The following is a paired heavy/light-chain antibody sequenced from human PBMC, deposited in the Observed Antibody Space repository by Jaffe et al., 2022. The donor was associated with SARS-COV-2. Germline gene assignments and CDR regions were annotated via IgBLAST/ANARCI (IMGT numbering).Heavy chain of an antibody. CDR2: IYWDGAE. Sequence: QITLKESGPTLVKPTQTLTLTCTFSGFSFTTDTVAVAWIRQPPGKALEWLALIYWDGAERYSPSLRSRLTITKDPSKNQVVLTMTNMDPVDTATYYCAHLNSFHYYETNGDYVDTYYFDKWGQGTPVTVSS. CDR3: AHLNSFHYYETNGDYVDTYYFDK. J-gene: IGHJ4*02. V-gene: IGHV2-5*02. D-gene: IGHD3-22*01. CDR1: GFSFTTDTVA.
Light chain of an antibody. CDR1: SSNIGSNY. V-gene: IGLV1-47*01. CDR2: RND. CDR3: AVWDDNLTGWL. Sequence: QSVLTQPPSVSGTPGQRVTISCSGSSSNIGSNYVNWYQQLPGMAPKLLIYRNDQRPSGVPDRFSASKSGTSASLAISGLRSEDDADYYCAVWDDNLTGWLFGGGAKVTVL. J-gene: IGLJ3*02.